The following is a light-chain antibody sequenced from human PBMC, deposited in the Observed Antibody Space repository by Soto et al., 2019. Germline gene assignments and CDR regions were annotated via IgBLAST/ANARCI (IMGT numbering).Light chain of an antibody. CDR3: QHYGGSPWT. CDR2: TTS. V-gene: IGKV3-20*01. J-gene: IGKJ1*01. Sequence: DIVLTQSPGTLSLSPGERATLSCRASQSVGSYLAWYQQKPGQAPRLLIYTTSNRATDIPDRFSGSGSGTDFTLTISSLEPEDFAVYHCQHYGGSPWTFGQGTKVEI. CDR1: QSVGSY.